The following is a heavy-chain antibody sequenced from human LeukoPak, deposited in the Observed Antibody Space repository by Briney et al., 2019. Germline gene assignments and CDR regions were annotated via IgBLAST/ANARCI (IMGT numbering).Heavy chain of an antibody. D-gene: IGHD5-18*01. Sequence: ASVKVSCKTSGYTFTTYGISWVRQAPGQGPEWMGWISAYNGKTNYAQKFQGRVIMTTETSTSTAYMELKRLSSDDTAIYYCVRDEYSYGWYFDLWGRGTPVTVSS. V-gene: IGHV1-18*01. CDR3: VRDEYSYGWYFDL. CDR2: ISAYNGKT. CDR1: GYTFTTYG. J-gene: IGHJ2*01.